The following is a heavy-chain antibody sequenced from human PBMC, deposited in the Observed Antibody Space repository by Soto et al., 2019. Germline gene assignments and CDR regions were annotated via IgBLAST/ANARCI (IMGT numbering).Heavy chain of an antibody. D-gene: IGHD6-13*01. J-gene: IGHJ4*02. Sequence: PGGSLRLSCAASGFTFSNAWMTWVRQAPGKGLEWVGRIKRKTDAGTTDYAAPVKGRFTISRDDSKNTLYLQMNSLKTEDTAVYYCTYSSSWPGVDYWGQGTLVTVSS. CDR3: TYSSSWPGVDY. CDR2: IKRKTDAGTT. V-gene: IGHV3-15*01. CDR1: GFTFSNAW.